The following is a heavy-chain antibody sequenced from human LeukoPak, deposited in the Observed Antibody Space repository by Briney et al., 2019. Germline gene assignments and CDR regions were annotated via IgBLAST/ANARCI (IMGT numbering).Heavy chain of an antibody. CDR1: GGTFSSYA. J-gene: IGHJ4*02. D-gene: IGHD3-16*01. Sequence: SVKVSCTASGGTFSSYAISWVRQAPGQGLAWMGRIIPILGIANYAQKFQGRVTITADKSTSTAYMELSSLRSEDTAVYYCARDGGGYGNYWGQGTLVTVSS. V-gene: IGHV1-69*04. CDR3: ARDGGGYGNY. CDR2: IIPILGIA.